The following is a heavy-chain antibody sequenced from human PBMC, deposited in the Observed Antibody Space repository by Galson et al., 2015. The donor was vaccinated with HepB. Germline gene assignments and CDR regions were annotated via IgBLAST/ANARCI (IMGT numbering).Heavy chain of an antibody. CDR2: IWYDGSNN. CDR3: ARDRVLRSLGYWYFDL. V-gene: IGHV3-33*08. J-gene: IGHJ2*01. D-gene: IGHD4-17*01. Sequence: SLRLSCAASGFTFSSYGMHWVRQAPGKGLEWVAVIWYDGSNNYYADSVKGRFTISRDNFKKMVYLQMNSLRAEDTAVYYCARDRVLRSLGYWYFDLWGRGTLVTVSS. CDR1: GFTFSSYG.